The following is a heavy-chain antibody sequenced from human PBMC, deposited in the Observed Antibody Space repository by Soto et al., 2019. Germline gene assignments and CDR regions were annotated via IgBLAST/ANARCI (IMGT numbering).Heavy chain of an antibody. D-gene: IGHD7-27*01. V-gene: IGHV4-39*01. CDR3: ARHVNPWAQGAFDI. Sequence: QLQLQESGPGLVKPSETLSLTCTVSGGSISSSSYYWGWIRQPPGKGLEWIGNIYYSGSTHYNPSLKTRFTISVDTSKHQFSLKLSSVPAADTAVYYWARHVNPWAQGAFDIWGQGTMVTVSS. CDR2: IYYSGST. CDR1: GGSISSSSYY. J-gene: IGHJ3*02.